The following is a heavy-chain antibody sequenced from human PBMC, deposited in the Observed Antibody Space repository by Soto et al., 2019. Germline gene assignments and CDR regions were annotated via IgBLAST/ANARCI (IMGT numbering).Heavy chain of an antibody. Sequence: QVQLLQSGAEVKKPGSSVRVSCEASGGTFRTYAISWVRQAPGQGLEWMGEIIPIFGTVNYAQKFQGRVKITADESTTTVYMDLRSLRSEDTAVYYCAKGAVAGTPPSYYYYGMDVWGQGTTVTVSS. CDR2: IIPIFGTV. D-gene: IGHD6-19*01. CDR1: GGTFRTYA. CDR3: AKGAVAGTPPSYYYYGMDV. J-gene: IGHJ6*02. V-gene: IGHV1-69*12.